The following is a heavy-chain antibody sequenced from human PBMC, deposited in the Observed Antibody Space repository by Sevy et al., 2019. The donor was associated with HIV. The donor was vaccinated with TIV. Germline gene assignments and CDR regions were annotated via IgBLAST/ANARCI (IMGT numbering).Heavy chain of an antibody. CDR1: GFTFSSYW. CDR3: VREGVGGYSYSHDC. CDR2: MKEDGSER. D-gene: IGHD5-18*01. J-gene: IGHJ4*02. Sequence: GGSLRLSCAASGFTFSSYWMSWVRQAPGKGLEWVATMKEDGSERNYVDSVKGRFTISRDNAKNSLYLQMNSLRAEDTAVYYCVREGVGGYSYSHDCWGQRTLVTVSS. V-gene: IGHV3-7*01.